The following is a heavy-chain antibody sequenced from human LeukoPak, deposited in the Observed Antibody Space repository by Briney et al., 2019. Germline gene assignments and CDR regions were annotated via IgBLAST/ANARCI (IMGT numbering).Heavy chain of an antibody. CDR1: GFTFSTYS. CDR3: ARDPSSGWYLKGWFDP. CDR2: ISSSSNYI. Sequence: GGSLRLSCAASGFTFSTYSMNWVRQAPGKGLEWVSSISSSSNYIYYADSVKGRFTISRDNAKNSLYLQMNSLRAEDTAVYYCARDPSSGWYLKGWFDPWGQGTLVTVSS. V-gene: IGHV3-21*01. D-gene: IGHD6-19*01. J-gene: IGHJ5*02.